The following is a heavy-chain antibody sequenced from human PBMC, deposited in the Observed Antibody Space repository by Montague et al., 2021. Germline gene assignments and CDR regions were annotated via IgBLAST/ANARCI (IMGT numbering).Heavy chain of an antibody. Sequence: SLRLSCAASGFTFSNYWMSWVRQAPGKGLEWVANIKQDGSEKHYVDSVEGRFTISRDNAKNSLYLQMNSLRAEDTAVYFCARDQGQGYCGGDCYVGLDYWGQGTLVTVSS. CDR2: IKQDGSEK. V-gene: IGHV3-7*01. D-gene: IGHD2-21*01. J-gene: IGHJ4*02. CDR1: GFTFSNYW. CDR3: ARDQGQGYCGGDCYVGLDY.